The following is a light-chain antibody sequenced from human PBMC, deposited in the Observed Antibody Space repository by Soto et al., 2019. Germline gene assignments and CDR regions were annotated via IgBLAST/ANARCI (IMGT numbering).Light chain of an antibody. CDR1: SSDVGGYSY. J-gene: IGLJ1*01. Sequence: QSALTQPPSASGSPGQSVTISCTGTSSDVGGYSYVSWYQQHPGKAPKLMIYEVSKRPSGVPDRFSGSKSGNTASLTVSGLQAEDEADYYCSSYAGSNEGVFGTGTKVTVL. V-gene: IGLV2-8*01. CDR3: SSYAGSNEGV. CDR2: EVS.